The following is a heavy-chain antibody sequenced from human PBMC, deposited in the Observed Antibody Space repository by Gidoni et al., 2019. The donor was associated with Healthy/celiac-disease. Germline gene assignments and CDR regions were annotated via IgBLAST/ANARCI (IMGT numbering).Heavy chain of an antibody. D-gene: IGHD5-18*01. CDR3: ARDHVDTAMVIVY. CDR2: INPNSGGT. Sequence: QVQLVQSGAEVKKPGASVKVSCQASGYTFTGYYMHWVRQAPGQGLEWMGWINPNSGGTNYAQKFQGRVTMIRDTSISTAYMELSRLRSDDTAVYYCARDHVDTAMVIVYWGQGTLVTVSS. V-gene: IGHV1-2*02. CDR1: GYTFTGYY. J-gene: IGHJ4*02.